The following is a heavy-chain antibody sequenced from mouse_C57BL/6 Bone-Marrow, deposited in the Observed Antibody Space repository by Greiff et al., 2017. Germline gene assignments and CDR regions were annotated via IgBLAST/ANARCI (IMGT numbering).Heavy chain of an antibody. CDR1: GFNIKDDY. J-gene: IGHJ1*03. V-gene: IGHV14-4*01. CDR2: IDPENGDT. CDR3: TLFITTVVDWYFDV. Sequence: VQLQQSGAELVRPGASVKLSCTASGFNIKDDYMHWVKQRPEQGLEWLGWIDPENGDTEYASKFQGKATITADTSSNTAYLQLSSLTSEDTAVYYCTLFITTVVDWYFDVWGTGTTVTVSS. D-gene: IGHD1-1*01.